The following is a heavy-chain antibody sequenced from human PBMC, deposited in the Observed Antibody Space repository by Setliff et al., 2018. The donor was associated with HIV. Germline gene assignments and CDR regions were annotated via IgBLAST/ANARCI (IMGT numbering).Heavy chain of an antibody. V-gene: IGHV1-69*10. CDR2: LIPIVDIT. Sequence: SVKVSCKSSGGTFSNYAFSWVRQAPGQGLEWMGGLIPIVDITKSTQKFRDRVTFTADESTKTAQMELSGLTFEDTAVYYCAKGPNFEDAFDIWGQGTVVTVSS. J-gene: IGHJ3*02. D-gene: IGHD2-8*01. CDR3: AKGPNFEDAFDI. CDR1: GGTFSNYA.